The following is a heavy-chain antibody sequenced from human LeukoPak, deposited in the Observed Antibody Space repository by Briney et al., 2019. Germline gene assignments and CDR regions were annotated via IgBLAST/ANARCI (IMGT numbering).Heavy chain of an antibody. CDR1: GYTFTTYW. V-gene: IGHV5-51*01. CDR3: VRHKRGTWNDRPFDY. CDR2: IDPGDSET. Sequence: GESLKISCKGSGYTFTTYWMAWVRQMPGKGLEWMGAIDPGDSETRYSPSFQGQVTISADKSITTAYLQWSSLKASDTAMYYCVRHKRGTWNDRPFDYWGQGNLVTVSS. D-gene: IGHD1-1*01. J-gene: IGHJ4*02.